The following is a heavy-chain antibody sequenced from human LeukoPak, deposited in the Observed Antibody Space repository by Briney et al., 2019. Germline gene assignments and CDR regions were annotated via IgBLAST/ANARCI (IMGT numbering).Heavy chain of an antibody. Sequence: SETLSLTCTVSGGAISPYYWTWIRQPPGKGLEWIGYIYYSGSTNYNPSLKSRVTISVDTSKNQFSLKLTSVTAADTAVYYCARGRWRIDYWGQGALVTVSS. CDR3: ARGRWRIDY. V-gene: IGHV4-59*01. CDR2: IYYSGST. J-gene: IGHJ4*02. CDR1: GGAISPYY. D-gene: IGHD4-23*01.